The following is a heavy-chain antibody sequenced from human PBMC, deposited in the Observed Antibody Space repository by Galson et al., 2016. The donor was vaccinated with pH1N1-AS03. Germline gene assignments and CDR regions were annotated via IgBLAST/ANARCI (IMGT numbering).Heavy chain of an antibody. CDR2: INPSGGST. CDR1: GYTFTSFTNEY. D-gene: IGHD3-22*01. J-gene: IGHJ3*02. V-gene: IGHV1-46*04. Sequence: SVKVSCKASGYTFTSFTNEYVHWVRQAPGQGLEWMGMINPSGGSTTYAQKLQGRITVTRDTSTSTVYMELSSLRSEDTAVYYCRMIVHFHIWGQGTMVTVSS. CDR3: RMIVHFHI.